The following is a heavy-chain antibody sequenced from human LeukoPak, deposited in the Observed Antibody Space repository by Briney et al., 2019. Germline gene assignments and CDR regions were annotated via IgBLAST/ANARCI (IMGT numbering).Heavy chain of an antibody. CDR3: ARSGAMTFYYYYMDV. Sequence: ASVKVSCKASGYTFTSYAMHWVRQAPGQRLEWMGWINAGNGNTKYSQKFQGRVTMTRNTSISTAYMELSSLRSEDTAVYYCARSGAMTFYYYYMDVWGKGTTVTISS. J-gene: IGHJ6*03. D-gene: IGHD3/OR15-3a*01. CDR2: INAGNGNT. CDR1: GYTFTSYA. V-gene: IGHV1-3*01.